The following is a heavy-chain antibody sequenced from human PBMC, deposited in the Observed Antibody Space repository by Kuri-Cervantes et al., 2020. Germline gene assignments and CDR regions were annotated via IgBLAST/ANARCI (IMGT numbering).Heavy chain of an antibody. CDR3: AKVGRDSYYYDSSGYYDRWYFDY. V-gene: IGHV3-30*18. Sequence: GESLKISCAASGYISDYAWKRGVRQAPGKGLEWVAVISYDGSNKYYADSVKGRFTISRDNSKNTLYLQMNSLRAEDTAVYYCAKVGRDSYYYDSSGYYDRWYFDYWGQGTLVTVSS. J-gene: IGHJ4*02. D-gene: IGHD3-22*01. CDR2: ISYDGSNK. CDR1: GYISDYAW.